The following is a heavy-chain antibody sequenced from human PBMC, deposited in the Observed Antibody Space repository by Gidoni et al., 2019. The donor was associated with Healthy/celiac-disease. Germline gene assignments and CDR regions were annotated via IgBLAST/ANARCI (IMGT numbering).Heavy chain of an antibody. D-gene: IGHD5-12*01. CDR3: ARGYSCYDYYYYGMDV. Sequence: QVQLVQSGAKAQKPGASVKVSCKASRDNFTGYHMHWVRQAPGQGLEWMGWINPNSGGTNYAQKFQGWVTMTRDTSISSASMALSRLRSDDTAVYSCARGYSCYDYYYYGMDVWGQVTTVTVSS. CDR2: INPNSGGT. V-gene: IGHV1-2*04. CDR1: RDNFTGYH. J-gene: IGHJ6*02.